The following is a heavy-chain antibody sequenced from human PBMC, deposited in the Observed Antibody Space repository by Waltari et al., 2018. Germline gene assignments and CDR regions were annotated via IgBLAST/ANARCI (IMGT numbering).Heavy chain of an antibody. J-gene: IGHJ4*02. CDR3: TTRDVFTGYFPLDH. Sequence: VQLLESGGGLVQPGGSLRLSCAASGFTFSTSAMTWVRQAPGKGMEWVSLITSSTLVTTYYADSVKGRFTISRDNSENMLYLEMSSLRAEDTAIYYCTTRDVFTGYFPLDHWGQGILVTVSS. D-gene: IGHD3-9*01. CDR2: ITSSTLVTT. V-gene: IGHV3-23*01. CDR1: GFTFSTSA.